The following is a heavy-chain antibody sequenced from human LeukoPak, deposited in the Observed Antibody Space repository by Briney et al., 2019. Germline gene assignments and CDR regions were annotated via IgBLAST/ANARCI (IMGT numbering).Heavy chain of an antibody. Sequence: SETLSLTCAVYGGSFSGYYWSWIRQPPGKGLEWIGEINHSGSTNYNPSLKSRVTISVDTSKNQFSLKLSSVTAADTAVYYCARVGLRYCSGGSCYSKYFQHWGQGTLVTVSS. J-gene: IGHJ1*01. D-gene: IGHD2-15*01. CDR1: GGSFSGYY. CDR2: INHSGST. CDR3: ARVGLRYCSGGSCYSKYFQH. V-gene: IGHV4-34*01.